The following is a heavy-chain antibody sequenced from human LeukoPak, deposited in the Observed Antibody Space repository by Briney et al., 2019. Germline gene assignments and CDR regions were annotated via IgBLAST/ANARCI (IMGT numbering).Heavy chain of an antibody. J-gene: IGHJ4*02. CDR3: ARDRPFDY. CDR1: GFTVSTNY. V-gene: IGHV3-53*01. CDR2: INSGGNT. Sequence: GGSLRLSCAASGFTVSTNYMSWVRQAPGKGLEWVSVINSGGNTYYADSVRGRFTISRDNFKNTLSLQMNSLRAEDTAVYYCARDRPFDYWGQGTLVTVSS.